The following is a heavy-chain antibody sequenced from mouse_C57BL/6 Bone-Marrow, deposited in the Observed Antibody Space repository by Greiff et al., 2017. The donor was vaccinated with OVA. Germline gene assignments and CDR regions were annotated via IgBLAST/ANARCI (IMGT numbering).Heavy chain of an antibody. CDR3: ASRFWYFDV. J-gene: IGHJ1*03. Sequence: QVHVKQSGAELVRPGASVKLSCKASGYTFTDYYINWVKQRPGQGLEWIARIYPGSGNTYYNEKFKGKATLTAEKSSSTAYMQLSSLTSEDSAVYYCASRFWYFDVWGTGTTVTVSS. CDR1: GYTFTDYY. CDR2: IYPGSGNT. V-gene: IGHV1-76*01.